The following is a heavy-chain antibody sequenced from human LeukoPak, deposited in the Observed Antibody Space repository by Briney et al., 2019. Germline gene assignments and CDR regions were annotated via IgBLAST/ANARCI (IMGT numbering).Heavy chain of an antibody. CDR2: I. D-gene: IGHD6-19*01. J-gene: IGHJ4*02. CDR3: ASWPVGWYGEDS. CDR1: GLSVSSNF. V-gene: IGHV3-53*01. Sequence: GGSLRLSCAATGLSVSSNFMSWVRQAPGKGLEWVSVISVKGRFTISRDTPKNTLYLQMNSLRVEDTAVYYCASWPVGWYGEDSWGQGTPVTVSS.